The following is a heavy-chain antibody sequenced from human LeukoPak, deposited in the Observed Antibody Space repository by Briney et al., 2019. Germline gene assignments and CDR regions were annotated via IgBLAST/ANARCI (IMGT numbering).Heavy chain of an antibody. Sequence: PGGSLRLSCAASGFTFSSYAMSWDRQAPGKGLEWVSAISGSGGSTYYADSVKGRFTISRDNSKNTLYLQMNSLRAEDTAVYYCAKAGDYSVYYFDYWGQGTLVTVSS. CDR1: GFTFSSYA. CDR2: ISGSGGST. CDR3: AKAGDYSVYYFDY. V-gene: IGHV3-23*01. D-gene: IGHD4-17*01. J-gene: IGHJ4*02.